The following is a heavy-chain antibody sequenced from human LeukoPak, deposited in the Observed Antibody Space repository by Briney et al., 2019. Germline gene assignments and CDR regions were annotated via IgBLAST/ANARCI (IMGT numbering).Heavy chain of an antibody. J-gene: IGHJ5*02. V-gene: IGHV1-2*04. CDR2: IDPHSGDT. CDR1: GYTFIDYY. CDR3: ARERFLPSVLQYHNWFDP. Sequence: GASVKVSCKASGYTFIDYYIHWVRQAPGQGLEWMGWIDPHSGDTNYAQRFQGWVTMTRDTSISTAYVELSRLKSDDTAVYYCARERFLPSVLQYHNWFDPWGQGTLVTVSS. D-gene: IGHD4-11*01.